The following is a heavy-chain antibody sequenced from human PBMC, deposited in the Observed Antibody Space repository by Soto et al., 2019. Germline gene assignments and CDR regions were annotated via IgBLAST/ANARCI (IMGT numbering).Heavy chain of an antibody. CDR2: IWYDGSNK. CDR1: GFTFSSYG. Sequence: QVQLVESGGGVVQPGRSLRLSCAASGFTFSSYGMHWVRQAPGKGLEWVAVIWYDGSNKYYADSVKGRFTISRDNSKNTLYLQMNSLRAEDTAVYYCAMRGGGYSSRYYYGLDVWGQGTTVNVSS. D-gene: IGHD5-18*01. CDR3: AMRGGGYSSRYYYGLDV. V-gene: IGHV3-33*01. J-gene: IGHJ6*02.